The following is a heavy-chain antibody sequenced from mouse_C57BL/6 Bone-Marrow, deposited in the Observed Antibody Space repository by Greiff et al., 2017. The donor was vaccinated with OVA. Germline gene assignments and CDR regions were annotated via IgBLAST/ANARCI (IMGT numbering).Heavy chain of an antibody. CDR1: GYAFSSSW. CDR3: AKKGLLWLRRGFDY. V-gene: IGHV1-82*01. D-gene: IGHD2-2*01. Sequence: QVQLQQSGPELVKPGASVKISCKASGYAFSSSWMNWVKQRPGKGLEWIGRIYPGDGDTNYNGKFKGKATLTADKSSSTAYMQLSSLTSEDSAVYYCAKKGLLWLRRGFDYWGQGTTLTVST. J-gene: IGHJ2*01. CDR2: IYPGDGDT.